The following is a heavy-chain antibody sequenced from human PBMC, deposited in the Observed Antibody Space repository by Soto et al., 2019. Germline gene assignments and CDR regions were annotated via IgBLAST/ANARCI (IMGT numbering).Heavy chain of an antibody. J-gene: IGHJ3*02. D-gene: IGHD2-2*02. CDR2: MNPNSGNT. CDR1: GYTFTSYD. Sequence: EASVKVSCKASGYTFTSYDINWVRQATGQGLEWMGWMNPNSGNTGYAQKFQGRVTMTRNTSISTAYMELSSLRSEDTAVYYCARSRIVVVPAAIPDAFDIWGQGTMVTVSS. CDR3: ARSRIVVVPAAIPDAFDI. V-gene: IGHV1-8*01.